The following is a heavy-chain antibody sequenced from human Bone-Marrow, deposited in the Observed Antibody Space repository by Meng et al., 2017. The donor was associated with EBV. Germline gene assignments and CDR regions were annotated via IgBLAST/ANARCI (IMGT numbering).Heavy chain of an antibody. CDR3: ASESGRGFTPDY. Sequence: QVELVHVGVEVKKSGSSVKVSCKTSGGTFRSDAVSWVRQAPGQGLEWMGGLIPMSDAPHYAQKFQDRVRITADESTSTHYMDLSGLRSEDTAVYYCASESGRGFTPDYWGQGTLVTVSS. D-gene: IGHD3-10*01. CDR2: LIPMSDAP. V-gene: IGHV1-69*01. J-gene: IGHJ4*02. CDR1: GGTFRSDA.